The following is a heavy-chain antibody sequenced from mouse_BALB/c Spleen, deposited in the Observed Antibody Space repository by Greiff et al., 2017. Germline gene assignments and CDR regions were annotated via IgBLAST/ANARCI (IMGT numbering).Heavy chain of an antibody. D-gene: IGHD1-2*01. Sequence: EVQGVESGGGLVKPGGSLKLSCAASGFTFSSYAMSWVRQSPEKRLEWVAEISSGGSYTYYPDTVTGRFTISRDNAKNTLYLEMSSLRSEDTAMYYCARDHYYDYWGQGTTLTVSS. CDR3: ARDHYYDY. CDR2: ISSGGSYT. V-gene: IGHV5-9-4*01. J-gene: IGHJ2*01. CDR1: GFTFSSYA.